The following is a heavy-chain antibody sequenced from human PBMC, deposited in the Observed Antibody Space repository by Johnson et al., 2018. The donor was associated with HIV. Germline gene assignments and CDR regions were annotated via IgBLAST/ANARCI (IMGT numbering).Heavy chain of an antibody. CDR3: ARDDGSGIRVKGAFDI. V-gene: IGHV3-30*03. D-gene: IGHD3-10*01. J-gene: IGHJ3*02. CDR2: ISYDGSNK. Sequence: QVQLVESGGGLVQPGGSLRLSCAASGFTFSSYWMSWVRQAPGKGLEWVALISYDGSNKYYADSVKGRFTISRDNSKNTLYLQMNSLRPEDTAVYYCARDDGSGIRVKGAFDIWGQGTWVAVSS. CDR1: GFTFSSYW.